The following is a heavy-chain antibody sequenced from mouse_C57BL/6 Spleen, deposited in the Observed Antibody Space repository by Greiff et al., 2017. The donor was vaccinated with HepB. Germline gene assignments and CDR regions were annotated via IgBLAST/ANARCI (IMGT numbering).Heavy chain of an antibody. CDR2: IYPRSGNT. CDR1: GYTFTSYG. CDR3: ASKRGYYGSSPYWYFDV. V-gene: IGHV1-81*01. Sequence: QVQLKQSGAELARPGASVKLSCKASGYTFTSYGISWVKQRTGQGLEWIGEIYPRSGNTYYNEKFKGKATLTADKSSSTAYMELRSLTSEDSAVYFCASKRGYYGSSPYWYFDVWGTGTTVTVSS. D-gene: IGHD1-1*01. J-gene: IGHJ1*03.